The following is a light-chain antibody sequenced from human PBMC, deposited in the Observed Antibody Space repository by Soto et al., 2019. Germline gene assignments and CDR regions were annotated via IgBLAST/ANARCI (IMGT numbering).Light chain of an antibody. CDR3: GTWDSSLSAGV. J-gene: IGLJ3*02. CDR1: SSNIGYNY. CDR2: DNN. V-gene: IGLV1-51*01. Sequence: QSVLTQPPSVSAAPGQKVTISCSGSSSNIGYNYVSWYQQLPGTAPKLLIYDNNKRPSGIPDRFSGSKSGTSATLGITGLQSGDEADYYCGTWDSSLSAGVFGGGPKLTVL.